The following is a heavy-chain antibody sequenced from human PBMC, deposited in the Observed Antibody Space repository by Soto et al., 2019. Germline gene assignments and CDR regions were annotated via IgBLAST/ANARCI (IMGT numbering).Heavy chain of an antibody. CDR3: ARRSVASPGGFDF. CDR2: IDWDDDK. J-gene: IGHJ5*01. D-gene: IGHD3-3*01. Sequence: ESGPTLVNPTQTLTLTCSFSGFSLSTNGMCVSWIRQPPGKALEWLAHIDWDDDKYYSTSLKTRLTISEDTSKNQVVLTMTNMDPVDTATYYCARRSVASPGGFDFWGQGTLVTVSS. V-gene: IGHV2-70*01. CDR1: GFSLSTNGMC.